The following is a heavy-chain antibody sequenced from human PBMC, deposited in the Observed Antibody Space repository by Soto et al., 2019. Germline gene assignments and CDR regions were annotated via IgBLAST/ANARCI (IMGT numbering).Heavy chain of an antibody. J-gene: IGHJ4*02. V-gene: IGHV4-4*02. CDR2: IYHSGST. CDR3: ASRPRGYGYGQLRDY. CDR1: GGSISSSNW. D-gene: IGHD5-18*01. Sequence: SETLSLTCAVSGGSISSSNWWSWVRQPPGKGLEWIGKIYHSGSTNYNPSPKSRVTISVDKSKNQSSLKLSSVTAADPAVYYCASRPRGYGYGQLRDYWGQGTLVTVSS.